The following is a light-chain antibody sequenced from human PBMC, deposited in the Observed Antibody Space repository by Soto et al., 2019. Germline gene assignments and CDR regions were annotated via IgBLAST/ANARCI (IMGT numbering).Light chain of an antibody. CDR2: KAS. V-gene: IGKV1-5*03. Sequence: DIQMTQSPSTLSASVGDRATITCRASQSISNWLAWYQQKPGKAPNLLIYKASSLEYGVPSRFSGSGSGTDFSLTISSLEPDDLATYYWQQYKNYPLTFGGGTKVEIK. J-gene: IGKJ4*01. CDR3: QQYKNYPLT. CDR1: QSISNW.